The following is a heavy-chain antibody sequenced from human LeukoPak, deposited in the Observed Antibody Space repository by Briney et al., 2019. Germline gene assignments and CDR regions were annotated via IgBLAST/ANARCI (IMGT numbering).Heavy chain of an antibody. CDR3: ARDWVDHITIFGVVTLNWFDP. V-gene: IGHV1-2*02. CDR1: GYTSTGYY. D-gene: IGHD3-3*01. Sequence: ASVKVSCKASGYTSTGYYMHWVRQAPGQGLEWMGWINPNSGGTNYAQKFQGRVTMTRDTSISTAYIELSRLRSDDTAVYYCARDWVDHITIFGVVTLNWFDPWGQGTLVTVSS. CDR2: INPNSGGT. J-gene: IGHJ5*02.